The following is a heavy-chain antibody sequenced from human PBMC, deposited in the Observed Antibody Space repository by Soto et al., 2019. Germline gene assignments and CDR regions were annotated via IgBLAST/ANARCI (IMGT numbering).Heavy chain of an antibody. CDR2: IIPILDIP. D-gene: IGHD2-15*01. CDR3: ASHFTGVLLLGASPPGGDNYGWDV. CDR1: GGTFSRYT. J-gene: IGHJ6*02. Sequence: QVQLVQSGAEVKKPGSSVKVSCKASGGTFSRYTFTWVRQAPGQGLEWMGRIIPILDIPDYAQNFQGRVTIIANKSTSTAYMELSSLTAYDTALYYCASHFTGVLLLGASPPGGDNYGWDVWGQGTTVTVSS. V-gene: IGHV1-69*02.